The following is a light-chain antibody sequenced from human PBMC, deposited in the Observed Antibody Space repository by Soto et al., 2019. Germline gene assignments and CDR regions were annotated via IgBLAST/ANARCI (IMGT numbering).Light chain of an antibody. J-gene: IGKJ2*01. CDR3: QQSYGTPYT. CDR2: GAF. V-gene: IGKV1-39*01. Sequence: DIQMTQSPSSLSASVGDRVTISCRASQSIDVYLNWYQQRPGKAPRLMIYGAFELQGGVPSRFSGSGSGTDFTLTISSLRPEDFATYYCQQSYGTPYTFGQGTKLEI. CDR1: QSIDVY.